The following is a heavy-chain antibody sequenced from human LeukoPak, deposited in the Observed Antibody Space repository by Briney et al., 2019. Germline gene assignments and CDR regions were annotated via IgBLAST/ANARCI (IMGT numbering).Heavy chain of an antibody. CDR2: ISYDGSNK. D-gene: IGHD6-19*01. CDR3: TKGKGIAVAGTGFNY. J-gene: IGHJ4*02. Sequence: GGSLRLSCAASGFTFSSYGMHWVRQAPGKGLEWVAVISYDGSNKYYADSVKGRFTISRDNSKNTLYLQMNSLRAEDTAVYYCTKGKGIAVAGTGFNYWGQGTLVTVSS. CDR1: GFTFSSYG. V-gene: IGHV3-30*18.